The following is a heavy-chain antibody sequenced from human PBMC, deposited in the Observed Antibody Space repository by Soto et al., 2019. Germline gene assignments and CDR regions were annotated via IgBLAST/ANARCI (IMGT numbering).Heavy chain of an antibody. CDR3: AHRRGSSSPIDY. J-gene: IGHJ4*02. CDR2: IYWDDDK. Sequence: QITLKESGPTLVKPTQTLTLTCTFSGFSLSTSGVNVGWIRQPPGKALEWLALIYWDDDKRYSPSLRSRLTITKDTSKNQVVLTMTNMDPVDTATYFCAHRRGSSSPIDYWGQGTLVTVSS. CDR1: GFSLSTSGVN. V-gene: IGHV2-5*02. D-gene: IGHD6-6*01.